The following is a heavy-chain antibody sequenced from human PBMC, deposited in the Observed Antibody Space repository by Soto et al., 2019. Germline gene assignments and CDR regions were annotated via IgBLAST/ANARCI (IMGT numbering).Heavy chain of an antibody. CDR1: GGSFSGYY. CDR2: INHSGST. J-gene: IGHJ4*02. V-gene: IGHV4-34*01. Sequence: PSETLSLTCAVYGGSFSGYYWSWIRQPPGKGLEWIGEINHSGSTNYNPSLKSRVTISVDTSKNQFSLKLSSVTAADTAVYYCLIRYDFWSGYYSESLDYWGQGTLVTVSS. D-gene: IGHD3-3*01. CDR3: LIRYDFWSGYYSESLDY.